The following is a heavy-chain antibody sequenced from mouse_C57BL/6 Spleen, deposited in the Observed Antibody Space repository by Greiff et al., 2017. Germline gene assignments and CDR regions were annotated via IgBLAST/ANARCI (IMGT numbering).Heavy chain of an antibody. D-gene: IGHD2-3*01. CDR1: GYTFTSYW. CDR2: IYPGSGST. J-gene: IGHJ2*01. V-gene: IGHV1-55*01. Sequence: QVQLKESGAELVKPGASVKMSCKASGYTFTSYWITWVKQRPGQGLEWIGDIYPGSGSTNYNEKFKSKATLTVDTSSSTAYMQLSSLTSEDSAVYYCAREGDDGYFFDYWGQGTTLTVSS. CDR3: AREGDDGYFFDY.